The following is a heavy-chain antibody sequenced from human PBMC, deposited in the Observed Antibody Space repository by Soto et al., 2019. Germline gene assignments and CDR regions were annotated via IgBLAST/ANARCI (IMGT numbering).Heavy chain of an antibody. V-gene: IGHV1-69*01. CDR3: ARGAPAPLGEPYYFAY. D-gene: IGHD3-10*01. J-gene: IGHJ4*02. CDR1: GGTFSSYA. CDR2: IIPIFGTA. Sequence: QVQLVQSGAEVKKPGSSVKVSCKASGGTFSSYAISWVRQAPGQGLEWMGGIIPIFGTANYAQKFQGRVTITADESTSTAYMELSSLRSEDTAVYSCARGAPAPLGEPYYFAYWGQGTLVTVSS.